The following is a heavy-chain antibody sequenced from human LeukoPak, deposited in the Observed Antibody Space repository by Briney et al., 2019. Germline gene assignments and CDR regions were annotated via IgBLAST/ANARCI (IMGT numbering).Heavy chain of an antibody. J-gene: IGHJ4*02. V-gene: IGHV3-48*03. CDR1: GFTFSSYE. CDR3: ARFRSPHATAMIVVVPAVSDY. D-gene: IGHD2-2*01. CDR2: ISSSGSTI. Sequence: GGSLRLSCAASGFTFSSYEMNWVRQAPGKGLEWVSYISSSGSTIYYADSVKGRFTISRDNAKNSLYLQMKSLRAEDTAVYYCARFRSPHATAMIVVVPAVSDYWGQGTLVTVSS.